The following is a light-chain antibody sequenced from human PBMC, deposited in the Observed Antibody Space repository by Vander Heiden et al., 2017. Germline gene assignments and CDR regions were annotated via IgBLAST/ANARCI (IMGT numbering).Light chain of an antibody. CDR3: QAWDSSAASYWV. J-gene: IGLJ3*02. CDR1: TMGDIY. Sequence: SFELTQPPSVSVSPGQTASIPCSGATMGDIYVSWYQQRPGQSPVLVIYHERKRPSGIPERFSGSNSGNTATLTISGTQPMDEADYYCQAWDSSAASYWVFGGGTKLTVL. V-gene: IGLV3-1*01. CDR2: HER.